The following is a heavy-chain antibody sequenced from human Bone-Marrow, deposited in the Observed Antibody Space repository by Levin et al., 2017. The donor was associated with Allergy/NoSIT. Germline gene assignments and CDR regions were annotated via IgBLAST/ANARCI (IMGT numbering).Heavy chain of an antibody. CDR1: GYTFTGYY. CDR2: SNPNSGDT. CDR3: AFPTAAAVLAPFDY. V-gene: IGHV1-2*02. J-gene: IGHJ4*02. Sequence: ASVKVSCKASGYTFTGYYMHWVRQAPGQGLEWMGWSNPNSGDTKFAQKFLGRVTMTTDTSITTAYMELTRLRSDDTAVYYCAFPTAAAVLAPFDYWGQGTLVTVSS. D-gene: IGHD6-13*01.